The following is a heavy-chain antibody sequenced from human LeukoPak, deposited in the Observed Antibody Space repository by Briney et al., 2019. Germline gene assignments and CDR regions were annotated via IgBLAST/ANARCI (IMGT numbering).Heavy chain of an antibody. D-gene: IGHD2-15*01. CDR1: GYTFTSYG. J-gene: IGHJ5*02. V-gene: IGHV1-18*01. Sequence: ASVKVSCKASGYTFTSYGISWVRQAPGQGLEWMGWISAYNGNTNYAQKLQGRVTMTTDTSTSTAYMELRSLRSDDTAVYYCARDDCSGGSCYSGANWFDPWGQGTLVTVSS. CDR2: ISAYNGNT. CDR3: ARDDCSGGSCYSGANWFDP.